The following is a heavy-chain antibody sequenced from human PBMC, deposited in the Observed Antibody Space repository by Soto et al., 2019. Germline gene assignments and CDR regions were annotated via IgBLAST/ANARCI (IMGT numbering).Heavy chain of an antibody. V-gene: IGHV4-59*01. CDR3: ARGTRALITSFFAY. D-gene: IGHD1-20*01. Sequence: PSETLSLTCSVSGDAISNYYWGWIRQTPGRGLEWIGCVHESGSTDYNPSLKGRVTISLHTSKSQFSLSLRSATAADTATYYCARGTRALITSFFAYWGQGTPVTVSS. J-gene: IGHJ4*02. CDR2: VHESGST. CDR1: GDAISNYY.